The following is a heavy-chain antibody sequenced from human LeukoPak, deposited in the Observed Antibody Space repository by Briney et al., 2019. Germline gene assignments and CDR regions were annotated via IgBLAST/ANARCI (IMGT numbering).Heavy chain of an antibody. CDR2: MNPNSGNT. D-gene: IGHD3-3*01. CDR1: GYTFTSYD. V-gene: IGHV1-8*01. Sequence: GASVKVSCKASGYTFTSYDINWVRQATGQGLEWMGWMNPNSGNTGYAQKFQGRVTMTRNTSISTAYMELSSLSSEDTAVYYCARISTPVRRITIFGVVTENWFDPWGQGTLVTVSS. CDR3: ARISTPVRRITIFGVVTENWFDP. J-gene: IGHJ5*02.